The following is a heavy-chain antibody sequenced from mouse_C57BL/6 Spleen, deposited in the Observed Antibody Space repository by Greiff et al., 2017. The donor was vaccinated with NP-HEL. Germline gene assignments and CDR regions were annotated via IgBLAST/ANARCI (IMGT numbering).Heavy chain of an antibody. CDR2: INPNNGGT. CDR1: GYTFTDYY. V-gene: IGHV1-26*01. CDR3: ASSQPYAMDY. J-gene: IGHJ4*01. Sequence: VQLQQSGPELVKPGASVKISCKASGYTFTDYYMNWVKQSHGKSLEWIGDINPNNGGTSYNQKFKGKATLTVDKSSSTAYMELRSLTSEDSAVYYCASSQPYAMDYWGQGTSVTVSS. D-gene: IGHD3-2*02.